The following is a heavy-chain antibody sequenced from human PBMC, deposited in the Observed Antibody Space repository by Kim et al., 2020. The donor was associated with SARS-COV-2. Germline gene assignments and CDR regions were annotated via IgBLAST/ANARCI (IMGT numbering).Heavy chain of an antibody. J-gene: IGHJ6*02. D-gene: IGHD3-22*01. V-gene: IGHV4-59*01. CDR1: GGSISSYY. CDR2: IYYSGST. Sequence: SETLSLTCTVSGGSISSYYWSWIRQPPGKGLEWIGYIYYSGSTNYNPSLKSRVTISVDTSKNQFSLKLSSVTAADTAVYYCARERGYYYDSSGYYLYYYYGMDVWGQGTTVTVSS. CDR3: ARERGYYYDSSGYYLYYYYGMDV.